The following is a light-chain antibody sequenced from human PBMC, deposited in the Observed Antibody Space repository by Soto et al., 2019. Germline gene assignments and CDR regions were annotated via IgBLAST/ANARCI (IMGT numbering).Light chain of an antibody. J-gene: IGLJ3*02. CDR1: SGHSSYA. CDR3: QTWGTGPWV. CDR2: LNSDGSH. V-gene: IGLV4-69*01. Sequence: QLVLTQSPSASASXXXXVXLXXTLSSGHSSYAIAWHQQQPEKGPRYLMKLNSDGSHSKGDGIPDRFSGSSSGAERYLTISSLQSEDEADYYCQTWGTGPWVFGGGTKVTVL.